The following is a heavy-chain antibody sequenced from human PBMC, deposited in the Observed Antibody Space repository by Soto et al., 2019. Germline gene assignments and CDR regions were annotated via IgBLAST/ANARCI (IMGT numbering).Heavy chain of an antibody. CDR3: TKDRATHRNY. J-gene: IGHJ4*02. D-gene: IGHD5-12*01. CDR2: ISASGSSK. Sequence: GSLRLSCAASGFTFSSYAMSWVRQAPGKGLEWVAAISASGSSKYYADSVKGRFTISRDNSKNTLYLQMNSLRIEDTAVYYCTKDRATHRNYWGQGTLVTAPQ. CDR1: GFTFSSYA. V-gene: IGHV3-23*01.